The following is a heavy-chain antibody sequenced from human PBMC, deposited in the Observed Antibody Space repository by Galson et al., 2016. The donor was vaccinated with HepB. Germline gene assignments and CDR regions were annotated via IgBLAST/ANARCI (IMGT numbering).Heavy chain of an antibody. Sequence: SLRLSCAASGFTFRHHWMQWVRQAPGKGLLLVSRVAPSGDVTRYADSVRGRFSTSRDNAKNTVYLEMNSLRAEDTALYYCVRDGGHFELDVWGQGTTVTASS. V-gene: IGHV3-74*01. J-gene: IGHJ6*02. D-gene: IGHD4-23*01. CDR3: VRDGGHFELDV. CDR1: GFTFRHHW. CDR2: VAPSGDVT.